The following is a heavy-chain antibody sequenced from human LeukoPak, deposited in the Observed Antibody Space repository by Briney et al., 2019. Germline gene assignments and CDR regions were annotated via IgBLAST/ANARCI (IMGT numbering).Heavy chain of an antibody. V-gene: IGHV4-59*12. CDR3: ARGLYDYVWGSYRRLIFDY. Sequence: PSETLSLTCTVSGGSISSYYWSWIRQPPGKGLEWIGYIYYSGSTNYNPSLKSRVTISVDTSKNQFSLKLSSVTAADTAVYYCARGLYDYVWGSYRRLIFDYWGQGTLVTVSS. J-gene: IGHJ4*02. CDR1: GGSISSYY. D-gene: IGHD3-16*02. CDR2: IYYSGST.